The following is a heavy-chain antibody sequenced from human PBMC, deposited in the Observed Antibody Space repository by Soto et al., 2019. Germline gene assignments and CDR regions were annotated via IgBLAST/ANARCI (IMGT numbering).Heavy chain of an antibody. J-gene: IGHJ5*02. D-gene: IGHD2-2*01. CDR1: GGSISSGDYY. Sequence: KASETLSLTCTVSGGSISSGDYYWSWIRQPPGKGLEWIGYIYYSGSTYYNPSLKSRVTISVDTSKNQFSLKLSSVTAADTAVYYCARDKINRGSTNPWGQGTLVTVSS. CDR3: ARDKINRGSTNP. V-gene: IGHV4-30-4*01. CDR2: IYYSGST.